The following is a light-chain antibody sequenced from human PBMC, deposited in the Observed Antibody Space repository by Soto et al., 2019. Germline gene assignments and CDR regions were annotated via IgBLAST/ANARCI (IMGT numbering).Light chain of an antibody. CDR2: GAS. Sequence: EIVMTQSPDTLSVSPGERATLSCRASQSVSSNLAWYQQKPGQAPGLLIYGASTRATGIPARFSGSGSGTEFTLTISSLQSEDFAVYYCQQYNNWPLTFGGGTKVDIK. CDR3: QQYNNWPLT. J-gene: IGKJ4*01. CDR1: QSVSSN. V-gene: IGKV3-15*01.